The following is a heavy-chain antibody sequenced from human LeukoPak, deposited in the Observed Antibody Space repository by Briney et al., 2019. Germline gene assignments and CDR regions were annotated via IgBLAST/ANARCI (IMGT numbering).Heavy chain of an antibody. V-gene: IGHV1-46*03. D-gene: IGHD3-3*01. J-gene: IGHJ3*02. Sequence: GASVKVSCKASGYTFTSNYMYWVRQAPGQGLEWMGIINPSGGTTRYVQKFQGRVTMTRDTSTSTLYMELSSLRSEDPAVYYCSRGVGVTIFGVGGQAFDIWGQGTMVTVSS. CDR3: SRGVGVTIFGVGGQAFDI. CDR1: GYTFTSNY. CDR2: INPSGGTT.